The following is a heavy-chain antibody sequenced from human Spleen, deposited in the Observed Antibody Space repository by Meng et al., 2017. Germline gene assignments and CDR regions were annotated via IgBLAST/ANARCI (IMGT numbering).Heavy chain of an antibody. CDR3: ATLKLAVAGIDY. J-gene: IGHJ4*02. D-gene: IGHD6-19*01. V-gene: IGHV1-2*02. CDR1: GYTFTSYD. CDR2: INPNSGGT. Sequence: ASVKVSCKASGYTFTSYDINWVRQAPGQGLEWMGWINPNSGGTNHAQKFQGRVTMTRDTSISTAYMELSRLRSDCTAVYYCATLKLAVAGIDYWGQGTLVTVSS.